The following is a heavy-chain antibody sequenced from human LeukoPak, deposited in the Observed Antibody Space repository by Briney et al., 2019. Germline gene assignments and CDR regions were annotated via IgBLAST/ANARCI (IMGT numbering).Heavy chain of an antibody. V-gene: IGHV3-30*04. D-gene: IGHD3-16*01. CDR3: ARDFMNYFDY. J-gene: IGHJ4*02. CDR1: GFTFSSYP. CDR2: ISYDGSNK. Sequence: PGGSLRLSCAASGFTFSSYPMHWVRQAPGKGLEWVAVISYDGSNKYYADSVKGRFTISRDNSKNTLYLQMNSLRAEDTAVYYCARDFMNYFDYWGQGTLVTVSS.